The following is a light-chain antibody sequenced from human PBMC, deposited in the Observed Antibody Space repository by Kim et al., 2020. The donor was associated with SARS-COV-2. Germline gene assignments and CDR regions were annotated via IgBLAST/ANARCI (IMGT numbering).Light chain of an antibody. V-gene: IGKV3-20*01. CDR1: PRISNNF. CDR2: GAS. J-gene: IGKJ2*01. Sequence: PAAGTTLSCRASPRISNNFLAWYQQKPGQAPRLLIHGASDRAAGIPARFSGSASGTDFTLTISSVQPEDFAVYFCQQYGSGPYTFGQGTKLEI. CDR3: QQYGSGPYT.